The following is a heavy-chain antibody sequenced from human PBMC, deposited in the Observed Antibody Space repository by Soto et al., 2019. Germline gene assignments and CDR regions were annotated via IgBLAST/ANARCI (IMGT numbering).Heavy chain of an antibody. D-gene: IGHD2-15*01. CDR3: ARSRFACSGGSCADY. J-gene: IGHJ4*02. V-gene: IGHV3-53*01. CDR1: GFTVSSNY. CDR2: IYSGGST. Sequence: EVQLVESGGGVIQPGGSLRLSCAASGFTVSSNYMSWVRQAPGKGLEWVSVIYSGGSTYYADSVKGRFTISRDNSKNTLYLQMNSLRAEDTAVYYCARSRFACSGGSCADYWGQGTLVTVSS.